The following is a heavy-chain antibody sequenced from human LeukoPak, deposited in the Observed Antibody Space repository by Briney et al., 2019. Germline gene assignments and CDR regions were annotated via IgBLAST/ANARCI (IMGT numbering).Heavy chain of an antibody. CDR2: ISYDGSNK. Sequence: PGGSLRLSCAASGFTFSSYGMHWVRQAPGKGLEWVAVISYDGSNKYYADSVKGRFTISRDNSKNTLYLQMNSLRAEDTAVYYCARDLMDPPWSQAYWGQGTLVTVSS. CDR3: ARDLMDPPWSQAY. D-gene: IGHD2-8*01. CDR1: GFTFSSYG. J-gene: IGHJ4*02. V-gene: IGHV3-30*03.